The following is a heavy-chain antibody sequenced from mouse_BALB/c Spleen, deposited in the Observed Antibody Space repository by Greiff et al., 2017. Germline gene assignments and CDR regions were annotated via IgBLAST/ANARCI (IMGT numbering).Heavy chain of an antibody. CDR1: GYSITSDYA. CDR3: ARLLQYYYAMDY. Sequence: EVQLQQSGPGLVKPSQSLSLTCTVTGYSITSDYAWNWIRQFPGNKLEWMGYISYSGSTSYNPSLKSRISITRDTSKNQFFLQLNSVTTEDTATYYCARLLQYYYAMDYWGQGTSVTVSS. V-gene: IGHV3-2*02. J-gene: IGHJ4*01. D-gene: IGHD2-3*01. CDR2: ISYSGST.